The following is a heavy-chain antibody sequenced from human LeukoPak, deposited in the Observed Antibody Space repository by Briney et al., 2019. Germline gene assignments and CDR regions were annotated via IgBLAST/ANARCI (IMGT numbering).Heavy chain of an antibody. CDR1: GGSLSNHY. CDR3: ARGPLGGESFDI. Sequence: SETLSLTCTVSGGSLSNHYWNWIRHPAGTGLEYIGRIYHTGSTNYNPSLKSRVTLSVDTSNNQFSLNLTSVTAADTAVHYCARGPLGGESFDIWGQGTMVTVPS. J-gene: IGHJ3*02. CDR2: IYHTGST. D-gene: IGHD3-16*01. V-gene: IGHV4-4*07.